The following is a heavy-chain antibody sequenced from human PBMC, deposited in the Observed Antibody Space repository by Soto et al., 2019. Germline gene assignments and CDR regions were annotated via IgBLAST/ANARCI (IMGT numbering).Heavy chain of an antibody. CDR2: ISAYNGNT. D-gene: IGHD6-19*01. J-gene: IGHJ4*02. CDR1: GYTFTSYG. V-gene: IGHV1-18*01. Sequence: QVQLVQSGAEVKKPGASVKVSCKASGYTFTSYGISWVRQAPGQGLEWMGWISAYNGNTNYAQKLQGRVTMTTDTSTITAYMELRSLRSDDTAVYYCARDQSGFRYSSGWYDYWGQGTLVTVSS. CDR3: ARDQSGFRYSSGWYDY.